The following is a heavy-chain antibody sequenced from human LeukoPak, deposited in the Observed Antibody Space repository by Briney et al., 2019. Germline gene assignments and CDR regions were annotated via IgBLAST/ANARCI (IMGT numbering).Heavy chain of an antibody. Sequence: ASVKVSCKASGYSFTSYGISWVRQAPGQGLEWMGWISAYNGNTNYAQKLQGRVTMTTDTSTTTAYMELRSLRSDDTAVYYCARDLVQGNQLPHHYWGQGTLVTVSS. D-gene: IGHD2-2*01. CDR1: GYSFTSYG. V-gene: IGHV1-18*01. J-gene: IGHJ4*02. CDR2: ISAYNGNT. CDR3: ARDLVQGNQLPHHY.